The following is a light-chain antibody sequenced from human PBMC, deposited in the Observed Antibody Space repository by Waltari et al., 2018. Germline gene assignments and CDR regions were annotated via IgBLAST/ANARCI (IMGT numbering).Light chain of an antibody. Sequence: QSALTQPASVSGSPGQSITIPCTGTSSAVGGYNYVSWYQQHPGNAPKLMIYEVSNRPSGVSNRFSGSKSGNTASLTISGLQAEDEADYYCSSYTSSSTLVFGGGTKLTVL. CDR3: SSYTSSSTLV. V-gene: IGLV2-14*01. CDR1: SSAVGGYNY. CDR2: EVS. J-gene: IGLJ2*01.